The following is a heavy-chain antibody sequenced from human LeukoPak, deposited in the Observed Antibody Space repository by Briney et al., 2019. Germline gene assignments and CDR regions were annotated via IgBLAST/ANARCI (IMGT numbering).Heavy chain of an antibody. CDR2: ISWNSGSI. V-gene: IGHV3-9*01. D-gene: IGHD6-13*01. Sequence: GGSLRLSCAASGFTFDDYAMHWVRQAPGKGLEWVSGISWNSGSIGYADSVKGRFTISRDNTKNSLYLQMNSLRAEDTALYYCAKDRSYSSSWLFDYWGQGTLVTVSS. J-gene: IGHJ4*02. CDR3: AKDRSYSSSWLFDY. CDR1: GFTFDDYA.